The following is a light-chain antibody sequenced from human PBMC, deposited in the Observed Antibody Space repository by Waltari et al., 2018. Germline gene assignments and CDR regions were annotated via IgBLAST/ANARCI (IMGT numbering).Light chain of an antibody. V-gene: IGLV2-14*01. CDR3: SSYTSSSTLEV. CDR2: EVS. CDR1: SSDVGGYKY. J-gene: IGLJ2*01. Sequence: QSALTQPASVSGSPGQSITISCTGTSSDVGGYKYVSWYQQHPGKAPKLMIYEVSNRPSGVSNRVSGSKSGNTASLTISGLQAEDEADYYCSSYTSSSTLEVFGGGTKLTVL.